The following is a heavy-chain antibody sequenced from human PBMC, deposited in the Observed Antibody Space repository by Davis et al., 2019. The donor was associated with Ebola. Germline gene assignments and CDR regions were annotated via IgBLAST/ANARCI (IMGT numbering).Heavy chain of an antibody. CDR2: IYSGGST. J-gene: IGHJ6*02. V-gene: IGHV3-53*01. D-gene: IGHD6-13*01. Sequence: GESLKISCAASGFTVSSNYMSWVRQAPGKGLEWVSVIYSGGSTYYADSVKGRFTISRDNSKNTLYLQMNSLRAEDTAVYYCARPSGSGSSWPGYYYYGMDVWGQGTTVTVSS. CDR3: ARPSGSGSSWPGYYYYGMDV. CDR1: GFTVSSNY.